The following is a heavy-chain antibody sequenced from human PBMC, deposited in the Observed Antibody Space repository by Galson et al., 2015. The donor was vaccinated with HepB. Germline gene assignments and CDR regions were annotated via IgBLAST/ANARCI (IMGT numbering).Heavy chain of an antibody. Sequence: SLRLSCAASGFTFSSYAMHWVRQAPGKGLEWVAVISYDGSNKYYADSVKGRFTISRDNSKNTLYLQMNSLRAEDTAVYYCARALYGSGSYYKWYNYYYYGMDVWGQGTTVTVSS. J-gene: IGHJ6*02. V-gene: IGHV3-30-3*01. CDR2: ISYDGSNK. CDR1: GFTFSSYA. CDR3: ARALYGSGSYYKWYNYYYYGMDV. D-gene: IGHD3-10*01.